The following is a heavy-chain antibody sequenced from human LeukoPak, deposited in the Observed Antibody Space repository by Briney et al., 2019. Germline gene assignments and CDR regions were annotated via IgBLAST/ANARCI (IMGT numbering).Heavy chain of an antibody. Sequence: SETLSLTCAVYGGSFSGYYWSWIRQPPGKGLEWIGEINHSGSTNYNPSLKSRVTISVDTSKNQFSLKLSSVTAADTAVYYCARGTRLFIDYWGQGTLVTVSS. CDR2: INHSGST. CDR1: GGSFSGYY. D-gene: IGHD3-22*01. V-gene: IGHV4-34*01. J-gene: IGHJ4*02. CDR3: ARGTRLFIDY.